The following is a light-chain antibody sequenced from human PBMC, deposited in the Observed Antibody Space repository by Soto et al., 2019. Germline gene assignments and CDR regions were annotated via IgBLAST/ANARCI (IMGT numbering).Light chain of an antibody. CDR3: SSYTATTTPV. J-gene: IGLJ3*02. V-gene: IGLV2-14*03. CDR2: DVT. Sequence: QSALTQPASVSGSPGQSITISCSGTSSDVGRYNFVSWYQHHPGKAPKLIICDVTNRPSGVSERFSGSKSGNTASLTISGLQAEDEADYYCSSYTATTTPVFGGGTKLTV. CDR1: SSDVGRYNF.